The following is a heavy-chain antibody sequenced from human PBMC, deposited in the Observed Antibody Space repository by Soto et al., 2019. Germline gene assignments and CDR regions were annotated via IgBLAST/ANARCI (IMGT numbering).Heavy chain of an antibody. Sequence: QVQLVESGGGVVQPGRSLRLSCAASGFTVSSYAMHWVRQAPGKGLEWVAVISYDGSNKYYADSVKGRFTISRDNSKNTLYLKMNSLRAEDTAVYYCARETYYDFWSGPYYGMDVWGQGTTVTVSS. CDR2: ISYDGSNK. CDR1: GFTVSSYA. CDR3: ARETYYDFWSGPYYGMDV. D-gene: IGHD3-3*01. V-gene: IGHV3-30-3*01. J-gene: IGHJ6*02.